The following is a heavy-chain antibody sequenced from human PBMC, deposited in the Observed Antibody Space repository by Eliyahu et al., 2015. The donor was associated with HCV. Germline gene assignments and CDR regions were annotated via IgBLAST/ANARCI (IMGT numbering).Heavy chain of an antibody. Sequence: QVQLQESGPGLVKPSETLSLTCTVSGGSISGYYWSWIRQPPGKGLEWIGYIYYSGSTNYNPSLKSRVTISVDTSENQFSLKLSSVTAADTAVYYCARDRYCSGGSCYDWYFDLWGRGTLVTVSS. V-gene: IGHV4-59*01. CDR3: ARDRYCSGGSCYDWYFDL. D-gene: IGHD2-15*01. CDR1: GGSISGYY. J-gene: IGHJ2*01. CDR2: IYYSGST.